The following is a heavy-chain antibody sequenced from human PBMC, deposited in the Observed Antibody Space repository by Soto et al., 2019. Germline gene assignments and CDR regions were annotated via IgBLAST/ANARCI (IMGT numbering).Heavy chain of an antibody. CDR1: GFNFNGYT. CDR2: ISSSGYI. CDR3: ARDCSGGSCYPGMDV. V-gene: IGHV3-21*01. J-gene: IGHJ6*02. D-gene: IGHD2-15*01. Sequence: GGSLRLSCAASGFNFNGYTINWVRQAPGKRLEWLSSISSSGYIFSTDSVRGRFTISRDNAKNSVYLQINSLRAEDTAVYFCARDCSGGSCYPGMDVWGQGTTVTVSS.